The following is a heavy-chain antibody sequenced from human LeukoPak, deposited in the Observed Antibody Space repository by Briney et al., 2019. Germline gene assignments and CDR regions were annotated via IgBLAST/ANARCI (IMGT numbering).Heavy chain of an antibody. V-gene: IGHV3-20*04. CDR1: GFTLDDYA. Sequence: GGSLRLSCATSGFTLDDYAMSWVRQAPGKGLEWVSGINWSGDSSGYADSAKGRFTISRDNAKHSLFLQMTRLRAEDTALYFCARDKMNDFYDTTGYDYWGQGTLVTVSS. D-gene: IGHD3/OR15-3a*01. J-gene: IGHJ4*02. CDR2: INWSGDSS. CDR3: ARDKMNDFYDTTGYDY.